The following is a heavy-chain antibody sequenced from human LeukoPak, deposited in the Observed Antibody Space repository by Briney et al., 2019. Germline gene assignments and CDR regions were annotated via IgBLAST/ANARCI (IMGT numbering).Heavy chain of an antibody. Sequence: GGSLRLSCAASGFPFTTYAMNWVRQAPGKGPEWVAFIRLDGSSEQYADSVKGRFIISRDNSKNTLYMQMHSLTSDDTAVYYCTRGYDSRYWGQGTLVTVSS. D-gene: IGHD3-9*01. CDR3: TRGYDSRY. V-gene: IGHV3-30*02. CDR1: GFPFTTYA. CDR2: IRLDGSSE. J-gene: IGHJ4*02.